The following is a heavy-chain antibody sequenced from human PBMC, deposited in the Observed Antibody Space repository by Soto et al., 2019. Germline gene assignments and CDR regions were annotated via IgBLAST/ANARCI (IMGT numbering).Heavy chain of an antibody. D-gene: IGHD6-6*01. CDR3: ARASSDAFDI. CDR1: GFKFRDYY. V-gene: IGHV3-11*01. Sequence: QVQLVESGGDLVKPGGSLRLSCAASGFKFRDYYITWIRQAPGKGLEWVSYISSSGTGIYYADSVKGRFTISRDNAKNSLYLQMSSLRAEDTAVYYCARASSDAFDIWGQGTMVTVSS. J-gene: IGHJ3*02. CDR2: ISSSGTGI.